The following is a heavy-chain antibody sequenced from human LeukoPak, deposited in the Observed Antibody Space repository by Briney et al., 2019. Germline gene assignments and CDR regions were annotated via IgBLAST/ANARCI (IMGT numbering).Heavy chain of an antibody. CDR1: GGSFSGYY. D-gene: IGHD2-21*02. J-gene: IGHJ4*02. V-gene: IGHV4-34*01. CDR3: AAVAYCGGDCYSMDY. CDR2: INHSGST. Sequence: SETLSLTCAVYGGSFSGYYWSWIRQPPGKGLEWIGEINHSGSTNCNPSLKSRVTISVDTSKNQFSLKLSSVTAADTAVYYCAAVAYCGGDCYSMDYWGQGTLVTVSS.